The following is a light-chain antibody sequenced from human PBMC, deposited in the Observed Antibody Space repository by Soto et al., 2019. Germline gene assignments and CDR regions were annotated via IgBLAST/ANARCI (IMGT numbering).Light chain of an antibody. CDR3: SSFTSRFTFV. V-gene: IGLV2-14*01. J-gene: IGLJ1*01. Sequence: QSALTQPASVSGSPGQSIAISCTGTRSDVGAYNYVSWYQQHPGKAPKLMISEVTNRPSGVSDRFSGSKSGNTASLTISGLQAEDEADYYCSSFTSRFTFVFGTATKLTVL. CDR2: EVT. CDR1: RSDVGAYNY.